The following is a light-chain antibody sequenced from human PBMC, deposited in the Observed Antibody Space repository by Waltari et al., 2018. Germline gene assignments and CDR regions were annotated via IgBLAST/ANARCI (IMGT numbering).Light chain of an antibody. J-gene: IGKJ2*03. Sequence: DIQMTQSPSSLSASAGDRVTITCRASQGISTYLNWYQQKPGKAPKRLIYAASSLESGVPSRFNGSGSGTDFTLTISSLQPEDFATYCCLQYNSNPYSFGQGTKVEIK. CDR1: QGISTY. V-gene: IGKV1-17*01. CDR2: AAS. CDR3: LQYNSNPYS.